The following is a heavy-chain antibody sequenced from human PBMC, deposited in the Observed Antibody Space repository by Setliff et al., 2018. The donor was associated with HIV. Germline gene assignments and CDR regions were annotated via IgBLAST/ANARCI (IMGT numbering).Heavy chain of an antibody. Sequence: TSETLSLTCTVSGGSISSSSYYWGWIRQPPGKGLDWIGSIYYGGSTSYNPSLKSRVTISIDTSKNQFSLKLSSVTAADTAVYYCAALIRNGWYYMDYWGQGTLVTVSS. D-gene: IGHD6-19*01. CDR3: AALIRNGWYYMDY. CDR1: GGSISSSSYY. J-gene: IGHJ4*02. CDR2: IYYGGST. V-gene: IGHV4-39*07.